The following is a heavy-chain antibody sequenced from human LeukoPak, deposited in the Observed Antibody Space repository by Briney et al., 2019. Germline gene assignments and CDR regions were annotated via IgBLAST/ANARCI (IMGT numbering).Heavy chain of an antibody. D-gene: IGHD3-9*01. V-gene: IGHV3-30*18. CDR1: GFTFSSYG. J-gene: IGHJ4*02. Sequence: GGSLRLSCAASGFTFSSYGVHWVRQAPGKGLEWVAVISYDGSNKYYADSVKGRFTISRDNSKNTLYLQMNSLRAEDTAVYYCAKDSVDFDWLVYFDYWGQGTLVTVSS. CDR3: AKDSVDFDWLVYFDY. CDR2: ISYDGSNK.